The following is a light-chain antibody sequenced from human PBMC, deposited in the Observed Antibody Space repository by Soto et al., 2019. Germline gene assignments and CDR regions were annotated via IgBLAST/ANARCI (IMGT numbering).Light chain of an antibody. V-gene: IGKV3-11*01. J-gene: IGKJ1*01. Sequence: EIVLTQSPATLSSFPGDRVTLSCRASQAVNTRLAWYQHKPGQVPRLLIYLASNRAAGVPARFSGSGSGTDFTLTISNLEPEDCAVYYCHQRQSWPRTFGQGTTVDIK. CDR1: QAVNTR. CDR2: LAS. CDR3: HQRQSWPRT.